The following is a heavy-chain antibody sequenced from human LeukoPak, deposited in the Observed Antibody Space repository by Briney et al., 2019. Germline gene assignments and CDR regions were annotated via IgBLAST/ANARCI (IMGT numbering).Heavy chain of an antibody. CDR3: ARCRRGYCSSTSCYTGDAFDI. D-gene: IGHD2-2*02. V-gene: IGHV1-69*01. CDR2: IIPIFGTA. Sequence: GSSVKVSCKASGGTFSSYAISWVLQAPGQGLEWMGGIIPIFGTANYAQKFQGRVTITADESTSTAYMELSSLRSEDTAVYYCARCRRGYCSSTSCYTGDAFDIWGQGTMVTVSS. CDR1: GGTFSSYA. J-gene: IGHJ3*02.